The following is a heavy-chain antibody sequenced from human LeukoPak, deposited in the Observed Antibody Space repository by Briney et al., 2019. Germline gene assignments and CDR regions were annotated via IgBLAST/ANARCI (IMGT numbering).Heavy chain of an antibody. CDR3: AGPPAGNYYYMDV. CDR2: IYYSGST. J-gene: IGHJ6*03. Sequence: SETLSLTCTVSGGSISSGGYYWSWIRQHPGKGLEWIGYIYYSGSTYYNPSLKSRVTISVDTSKNQFSLKLSSVTAADTAVYYCAGPPAGNYYYMDVWGKGTTVTVSS. CDR1: GGSISSGGYY. V-gene: IGHV4-31*03. D-gene: IGHD1-1*01.